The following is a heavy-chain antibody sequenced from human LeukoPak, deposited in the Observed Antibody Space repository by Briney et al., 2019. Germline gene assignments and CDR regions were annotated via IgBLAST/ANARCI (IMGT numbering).Heavy chain of an antibody. D-gene: IGHD2/OR15-2a*01. V-gene: IGHV3-21*01. J-gene: IGHJ3*02. CDR2: ISSSSSYK. Sequence: GGSLRLSCAASGFTFSSYSMNWVRQAPGKGLEWVSSISSSSSYKYYADSVKGRFTISRDNAKNSLYLQMNSLRAEDTAVYYCARALSPGAFDIWGQGTMVTVSS. CDR1: GFTFSSYS. CDR3: ARALSPGAFDI.